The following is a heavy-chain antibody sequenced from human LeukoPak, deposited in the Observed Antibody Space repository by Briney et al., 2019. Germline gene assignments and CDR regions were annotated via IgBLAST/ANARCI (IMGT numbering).Heavy chain of an antibody. J-gene: IGHJ5*02. CDR3: ARFRRGYCSSTSCPASWFDP. D-gene: IGHD2-2*01. V-gene: IGHV4-34*01. CDR2: INHSGST. CDR1: GGSFSGYY. Sequence: PSETLSLTCAVYGGSFSGYYWSWIRQPPGKGLEWIGEINHSGSTNYNPSLKSRVTLSVDTSKNQFSLKLSSVTAADTAVYYCARFRRGYCSSTSCPASWFDPWGQGTLVTVSS.